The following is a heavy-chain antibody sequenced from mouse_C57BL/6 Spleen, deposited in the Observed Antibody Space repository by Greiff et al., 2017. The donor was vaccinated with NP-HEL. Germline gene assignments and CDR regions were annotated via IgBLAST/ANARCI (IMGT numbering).Heavy chain of an antibody. D-gene: IGHD2-4*01. CDR3: ARRGVYYDYDGYFDY. Sequence: QVQLQQPGAELVKPGASVKMSCKASGYTFTSYWITWVKQRPGQGLEWIGDIYPGSGSTNYNEKFKSKATLTVDTSSSTAYMQLSSLTSEDSAVYYCARRGVYYDYDGYFDYWGQGTTLTVSS. CDR2: IYPGSGST. J-gene: IGHJ2*01. V-gene: IGHV1-55*01. CDR1: GYTFTSYW.